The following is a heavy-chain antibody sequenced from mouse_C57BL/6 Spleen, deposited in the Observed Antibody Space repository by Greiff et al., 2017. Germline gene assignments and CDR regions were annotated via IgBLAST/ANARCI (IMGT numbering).Heavy chain of an antibody. D-gene: IGHD3-2*02. CDR3: TTWPAQAAWFAY. J-gene: IGHJ3*01. CDR2: IDPENGDT. Sequence: MQLKESGAELVRPGASVKLSCPASGFNIKDDYMHWVKQRPEQGLEWIGWIDPENGDTEYASKFQGKATITADTSSNPAYLQLSSLTSEDTAVYYCTTWPAQAAWFAYWGQGTLVTVSA. CDR1: GFNIKDDY. V-gene: IGHV14-4*01.